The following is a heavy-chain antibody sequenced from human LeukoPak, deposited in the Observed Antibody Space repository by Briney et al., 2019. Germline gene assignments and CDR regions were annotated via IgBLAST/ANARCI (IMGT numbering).Heavy chain of an antibody. CDR1: GGTFSSYA. J-gene: IGHJ4*02. CDR3: AREDSSGYYLRDY. Sequence: GASVKVSCKASGGTFSSYAISWVLQGPGQGLEWMGRIIPIFGTANYAQKFQGRVTITTDESTSTAYMELSSLRSEDTAVYYCAREDSSGYYLRDYWGQGTLVTVSS. D-gene: IGHD3-22*01. CDR2: IIPIFGTA. V-gene: IGHV1-69*05.